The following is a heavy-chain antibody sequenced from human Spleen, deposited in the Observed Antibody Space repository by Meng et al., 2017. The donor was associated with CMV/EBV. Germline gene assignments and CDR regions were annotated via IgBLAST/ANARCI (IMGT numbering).Heavy chain of an antibody. V-gene: IGHV3-30*14. CDR2: ISYDGSNT. J-gene: IGHJ6*02. D-gene: IGHD6-13*01. CDR1: GFTFSSYA. CDR3: ARRTPPPIAAAGSYGMGV. Sequence: GESLKISCSASGFTFSSYAMHWVRQAPGNGLEWVAVISYDGSNTYYADSVKGRFTISRDNSKNTLYLQMNSLRAEDTAVYYCARRTPPPIAAAGSYGMGVWGQGTTVTVSS.